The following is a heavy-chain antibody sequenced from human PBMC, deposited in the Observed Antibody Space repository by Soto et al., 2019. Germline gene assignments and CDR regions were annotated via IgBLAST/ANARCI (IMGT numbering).Heavy chain of an antibody. D-gene: IGHD3-10*01. J-gene: IGHJ6*02. CDR1: GFTFSSYG. CDR3: AKGRMVRGVINYYHGMDV. V-gene: IGHV3-30*18. Sequence: GGSLRLSCAASGFTFSSYGMHWVRQAPGKGLEWVAVISYDGSNKYYADSVKGRFTISRDNSKNTLYLQMNSLRAEDTAVYYCAKGRMVRGVINYYHGMDVWGQGTTVTVSS. CDR2: ISYDGSNK.